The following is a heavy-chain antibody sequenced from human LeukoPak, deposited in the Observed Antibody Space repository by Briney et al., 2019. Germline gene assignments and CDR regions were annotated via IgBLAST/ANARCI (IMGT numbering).Heavy chain of an antibody. V-gene: IGHV1-69*04. CDR2: IIPILGIA. J-gene: IGHJ5*02. CDR3: ARVISVGYCSGGSCYSWFDP. Sequence: GASVKVSCNASGGTFTSYAISWVRQAPGQGLEWMGRIIPILGIANYAQKFQGRVTITADKSTSTAYMELSSLRSEDTAVYYCARVISVGYCSGGSCYSWFDPWGQGTLVTVSS. D-gene: IGHD2-15*01. CDR1: GGTFTSYA.